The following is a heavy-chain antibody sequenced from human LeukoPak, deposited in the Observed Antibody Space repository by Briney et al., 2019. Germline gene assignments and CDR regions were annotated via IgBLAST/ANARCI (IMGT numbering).Heavy chain of an antibody. J-gene: IGHJ4*02. CDR3: ARHSGTYYDFDY. D-gene: IGHD1-26*01. CDR2: IYYSGST. CDR1: GGSISTYY. V-gene: IGHV4-59*01. Sequence: SETLSLTCTVSGGSISTYYWSWIRQPPGKGLEWIGYIYYSGSTNYNPSLKSRVTISVDTSKNQFSLRLSSVTAADTAVYYCARHSGTYYDFDYWGQGTPVTVSS.